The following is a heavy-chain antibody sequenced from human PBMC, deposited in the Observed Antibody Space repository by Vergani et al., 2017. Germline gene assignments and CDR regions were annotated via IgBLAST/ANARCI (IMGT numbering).Heavy chain of an antibody. CDR2: IWYDGCNK. D-gene: IGHD6-13*01. J-gene: IGHJ5*02. CDR3: ARDQGKSSSWYRSGWFDP. Sequence: QVQLVESGGGVVQPGRSLRLSCAASGFTFSSYGMHWVRQAPGKGLEWVAVIWYDGCNKYYADSVKGRFTISRDNSKNKLSLQMNSLRAEDTAVYYCARDQGKSSSWYRSGWFDPWGQGTLVTVSS. V-gene: IGHV3-33*08. CDR1: GFTFSSYG.